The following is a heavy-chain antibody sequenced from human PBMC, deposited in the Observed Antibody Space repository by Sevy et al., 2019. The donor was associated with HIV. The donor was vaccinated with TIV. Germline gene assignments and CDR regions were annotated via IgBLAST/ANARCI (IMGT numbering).Heavy chain of an antibody. D-gene: IGHD3-16*01. CDR3: AKGGSKYGGNDRFMQ. Sequence: GGSLRLSCATSGFTFSGHGMHWVRHAPGKGLEWLAVISHGGRSTFDADSVQGRYVISRDNSKNTLFLQMNSLTAADTAVYYRAKGGSKYGGNDRFMQWGQGTLVTVSS. CDR1: GFTFSGHG. V-gene: IGHV3-30*18. J-gene: IGHJ4*02. CDR2: ISHGGRST.